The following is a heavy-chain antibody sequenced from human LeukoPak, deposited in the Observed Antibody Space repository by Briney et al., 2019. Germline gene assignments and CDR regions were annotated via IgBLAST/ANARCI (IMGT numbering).Heavy chain of an antibody. CDR1: GFTFSSYA. CDR3: ARGDKQLVFERRKGGFDP. Sequence: GRSLRLSCAASGFTFSSYAMHWVRQAPGKGLEWVTIISFDGSNKYYADSVKGRFTISRDNSKNTLYLQMKSLRAEDTALYYCARGDKQLVFERRKGGFDPWGQGTLVTVSS. J-gene: IGHJ5*02. CDR2: ISFDGSNK. D-gene: IGHD6-13*01. V-gene: IGHV3-30*04.